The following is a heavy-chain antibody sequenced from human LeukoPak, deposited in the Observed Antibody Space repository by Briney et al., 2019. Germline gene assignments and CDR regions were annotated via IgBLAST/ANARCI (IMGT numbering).Heavy chain of an antibody. Sequence: GGSLRLSCAASGFSFSDYDMNWVRQAPGKGLEWVAWIITSSTTIYYADSVKGRFTISRDNAKNSLYLQMNSLRAEDTAFYYCAREVRRGSDYFDYWGQGTLVTVSS. CDR3: AREVRRGSDYFDY. D-gene: IGHD1-26*01. CDR1: GFSFSDYD. J-gene: IGHJ4*02. CDR2: IITSSTTI. V-gene: IGHV3-48*01.